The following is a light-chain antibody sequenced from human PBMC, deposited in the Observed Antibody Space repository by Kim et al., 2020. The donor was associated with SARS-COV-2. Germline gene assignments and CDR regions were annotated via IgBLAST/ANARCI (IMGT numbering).Light chain of an antibody. CDR2: GDT. CDR3: QSYDNDLSAHVV. CDR1: SPTIGAGYG. J-gene: IGLJ2*01. Sequence: ATISATGSSPTIGAGYGVHWVQQLPGRAPKLLFYGDTNRPSGVPDRFSGSKSGTSASLAITGLQAEDEAAYYCQSYDNDLSAHVVFGGGTQLTVL. V-gene: IGLV1-40*01.